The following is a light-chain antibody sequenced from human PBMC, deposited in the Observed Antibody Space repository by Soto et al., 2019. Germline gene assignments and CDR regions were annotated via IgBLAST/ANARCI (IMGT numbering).Light chain of an antibody. CDR2: GVS. J-gene: IGKJ3*01. V-gene: IGKV3-20*01. CDR1: QSVNSRF. CDR3: QHHDGPPFT. Sequence: EIVLTQSPGTLSLSPGERATLSCRASQSVNSRFLAWFQQRPGQAPSHLIYGVSRRATGIPDRFSGSGSGTDFTIIISRLAPEDFAVYCCQHHDGPPFTFGPGTKVDIK.